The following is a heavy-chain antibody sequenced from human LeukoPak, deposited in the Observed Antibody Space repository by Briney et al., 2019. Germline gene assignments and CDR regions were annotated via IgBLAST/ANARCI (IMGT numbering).Heavy chain of an antibody. J-gene: IGHJ1*01. V-gene: IGHV3-7*01. CDR3: TSWGDTTAEYYQR. CDR2: INPDGRDT. CDR1: GFTFNRCW. Sequence: GGSLRLSCVVSGFTFNRCWMNWVRQAPGKGLEWVAHINPDGRDTYYVDSVKGRFTISRDNAQNSMYLQMNSLRVEDTAVYYCTSWGDTTAEYYQRWGQGTLVTVSS. D-gene: IGHD2-21*02.